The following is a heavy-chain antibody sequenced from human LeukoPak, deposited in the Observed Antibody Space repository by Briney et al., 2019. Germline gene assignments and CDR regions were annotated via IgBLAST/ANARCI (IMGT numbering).Heavy chain of an antibody. J-gene: IGHJ4*02. D-gene: IGHD6-13*01. CDR3: AKAPGGVAAELDY. CDR2: ISYDGSNK. V-gene: IGHV3-30*18. CDR1: GFTFSSYG. Sequence: PGRSLRLSCAASGFTFSSYGMHWVRQAPGKGLEWVAVISYDGSNKYYADSVKDRFTISRDNSKNTLYLQMNSLRAEDTAVYYCAKAPGGVAAELDYWGQRTLVTVSS.